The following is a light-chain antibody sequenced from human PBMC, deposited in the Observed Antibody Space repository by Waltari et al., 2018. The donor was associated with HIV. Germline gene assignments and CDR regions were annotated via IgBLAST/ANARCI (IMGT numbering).Light chain of an antibody. CDR3: SSYTSSRTWV. Sequence: QSALTQPASVSGSPGPSITISCTGTRSDVGGYNYVSCYQHHPGKAPKLVIYEVSNRPSGVSNRFSGFKSANTASLTISGLQAEDEGDYYCSSYTSSRTWVFGGGTKLTVL. CDR1: RSDVGGYNY. J-gene: IGLJ3*02. V-gene: IGLV2-14*01. CDR2: EVS.